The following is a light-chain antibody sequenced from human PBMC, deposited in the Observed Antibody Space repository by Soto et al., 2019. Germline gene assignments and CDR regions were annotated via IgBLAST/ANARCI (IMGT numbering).Light chain of an antibody. CDR2: KGT. CDR3: CSSAPESTYV. V-gene: IGLV2-23*01. CDR1: DSDVGAYDS. J-gene: IGLJ1*01. Sequence: QSALAHPASVSGSPGQSITISCTGTDSDVGAYDSVSWYRQHPHKAPQLIIYKGTQRPSGVSNRISGATSGNAASLTISGLQADDEADYFCCSSAPESTYVFGTGTKVTVL.